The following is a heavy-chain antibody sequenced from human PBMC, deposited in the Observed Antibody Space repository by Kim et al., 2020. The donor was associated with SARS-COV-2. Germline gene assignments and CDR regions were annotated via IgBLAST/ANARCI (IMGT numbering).Heavy chain of an antibody. J-gene: IGHJ6*02. D-gene: IGHD6-19*01. CDR1: GFTFDDYA. CDR3: AGWSYYGMDV. Sequence: GGSLRLSCAASGFTFDDYAMEWVRQAPGKGLEWVAGITWNSGSIGYADSVKGRFAISRDNAKNSLYLQMNSLRTEDTALYYCAGWSYYGMDVWGQGTTGTVSS. V-gene: IGHV3-9*01. CDR2: ITWNSGSI.